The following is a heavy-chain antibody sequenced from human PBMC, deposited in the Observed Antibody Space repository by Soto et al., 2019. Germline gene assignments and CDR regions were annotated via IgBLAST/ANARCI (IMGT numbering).Heavy chain of an antibody. CDR1: GGSISSSSYY. Sequence: SETLSLTCTVSGGSISSSSYYWCGIRHPPGKGLEWIGSIYYSGSTYYNPSLKSRVTISVDTSKNQFSLKLSSVTATDTAVYYCARHNGYCTNGVCYTGLPYYYYMDVWGKGTTVT. J-gene: IGHJ6*03. CDR2: IYYSGST. V-gene: IGHV4-39*01. D-gene: IGHD2-8*01. CDR3: ARHNGYCTNGVCYTGLPYYYYMDV.